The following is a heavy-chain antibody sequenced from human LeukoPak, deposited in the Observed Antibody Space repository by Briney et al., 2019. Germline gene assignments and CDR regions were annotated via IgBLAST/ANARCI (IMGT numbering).Heavy chain of an antibody. V-gene: IGHV3-30*02. CDR1: GFTFSNYD. D-gene: IGHD5-18*01. CDR2: IRYDGSNK. J-gene: IGHJ6*03. CDR3: ATDARRGYSFLGFMDV. Sequence: GGSLRLSCAASGFTFSNYDMHWVRQVPGKGLEWVTFIRYDGSNKYYADSVEGRFTISRDNSKNTLYLQMNSLRGEDTAVYYCATDARRGYSFLGFMDVWGKGTTVTISS.